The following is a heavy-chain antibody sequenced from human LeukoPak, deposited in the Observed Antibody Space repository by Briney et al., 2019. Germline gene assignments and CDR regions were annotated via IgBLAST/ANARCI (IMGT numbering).Heavy chain of an antibody. D-gene: IGHD6-6*01. CDR1: GYTFPSYF. CDR3: ARTAARRFDY. CDR2: INPTGGST. V-gene: IGHV1-46*01. J-gene: IGHJ4*02. Sequence: ASVTASCTASGYTFPSYFMHWVRQAPGQGLEWMGIINPTGGSTTYAQKFQGRVTMTRDTSTSTVYMELSSLRSDDTAGYYCARTAARRFDYWGQGTLVTVSS.